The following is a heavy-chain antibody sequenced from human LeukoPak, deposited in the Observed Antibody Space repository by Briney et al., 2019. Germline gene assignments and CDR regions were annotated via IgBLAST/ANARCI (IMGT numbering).Heavy chain of an antibody. CDR2: INGEGSRI. CDR3: ARDPGYYYYGMDV. Sequence: PGGPLRLSCAVTGFNLRTYWIHWVRHSQGRGLERLARINGEGSRISYADSVRGRFTISRDNAKNTAYLQMNSLRAEDTALYYCARDPGYYYYGMDVWGQGTTVVVSS. J-gene: IGHJ6*02. CDR1: GFNLRTYW. V-gene: IGHV3-74*01.